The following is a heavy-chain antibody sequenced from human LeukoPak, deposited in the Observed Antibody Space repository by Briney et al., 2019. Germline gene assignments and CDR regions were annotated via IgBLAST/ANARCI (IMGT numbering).Heavy chain of an antibody. CDR1: GYGFTSYR. CDR3: ARLTDNDSPFDY. Sequence: GESLKISCKGSGYGFTSYRIGWVRQMPGKGLEWMGVIYPADSDTKYSPSFQGQVTISADKSISTAYLHWRSLKASDTAIYYCARLTDNDSPFDYWGRGTLVSVSS. CDR2: IYPADSDT. J-gene: IGHJ4*02. V-gene: IGHV5-51*01. D-gene: IGHD2-21*02.